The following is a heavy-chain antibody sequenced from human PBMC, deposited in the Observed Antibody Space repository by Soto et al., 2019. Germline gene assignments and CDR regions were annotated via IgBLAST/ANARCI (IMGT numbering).Heavy chain of an antibody. D-gene: IGHD2-2*01. CDR2: INHSGST. CDR3: ARGLIGSQLKINWFDP. Sequence: SETLSLTCAVYGGSFSGYYWSWIRQPPGKGLEWIGEINHSGSTNYNPSLKSRVTISVDTSKNQFSLKLSSVTAADTAVYYCARGLIGSQLKINWFDPWGQGTLVTVSS. V-gene: IGHV4-34*01. J-gene: IGHJ5*02. CDR1: GGSFSGYY.